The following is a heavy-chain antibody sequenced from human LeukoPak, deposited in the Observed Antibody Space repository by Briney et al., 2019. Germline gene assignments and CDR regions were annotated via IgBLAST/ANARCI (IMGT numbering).Heavy chain of an antibody. CDR3: ARDLIAVVGAEYFQH. Sequence: SETLSLTCAVSGGSVTSSNWWSWVRQPPGKGLEWIGEIYHSGSTNYNPSLKSRVTISVDKSKNQFSLKLSSVTAADTAVYFCARDLIAVVGAEYFQHWGQGTLVTVSS. D-gene: IGHD3-22*01. CDR1: GGSVTSSNW. CDR2: IYHSGST. J-gene: IGHJ1*01. V-gene: IGHV4-4*02.